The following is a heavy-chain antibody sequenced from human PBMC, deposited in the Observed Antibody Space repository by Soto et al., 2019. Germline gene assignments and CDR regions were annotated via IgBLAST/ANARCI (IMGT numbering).Heavy chain of an antibody. CDR3: AKYYYDSSGYYYDFLKSDAFDI. J-gene: IGHJ3*02. CDR2: ISSSGSTI. CDR1: GFTFSDYY. V-gene: IGHV3-11*01. D-gene: IGHD3-22*01. Sequence: KPGGSLRLSCAASGFTFSDYYMSWIRQAPGKGLEWVSYISSSGSTIYYADSVKGRFTISRDNAKNSLYLQMNSLRAEDTAVYYCAKYYYDSSGYYYDFLKSDAFDIWGQGTMVTVSS.